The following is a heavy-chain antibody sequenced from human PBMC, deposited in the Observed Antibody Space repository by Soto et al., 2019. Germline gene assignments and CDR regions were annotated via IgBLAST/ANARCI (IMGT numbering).Heavy chain of an antibody. CDR3: AREFRAGTVWFDP. V-gene: IGHV4-59*01. CDR1: GGSISSYY. J-gene: IGHJ5*02. CDR2: IYYSGST. D-gene: IGHD6-13*01. Sequence: SETLSLTCTVSGGSISSYYWSWIRQPPGKGLEWIGYIYYSGSTNYNPSLKSRVTISVDTSKNQFSLKLSSVTAADTAVYYCAREFRAGTVWFDPWGQGTLVTVSS.